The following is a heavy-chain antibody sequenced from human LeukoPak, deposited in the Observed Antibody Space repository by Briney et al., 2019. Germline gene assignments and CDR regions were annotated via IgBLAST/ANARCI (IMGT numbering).Heavy chain of an antibody. J-gene: IGHJ4*02. D-gene: IGHD2-2*01. CDR3: ARVPPSAHQLLSSDY. CDR1: GYTFTNYG. V-gene: IGHV1-18*04. CDR2: ISANNGET. Sequence: ASVKVSCKASGYTFTNYGIRWVQQAPGQGLEWMAWISANNGETRYAQNLQGRVTMTTDTSTSTAYMELRGLRSDDTAVYYCARVPPSAHQLLSSDYWGQGTQVTVSS.